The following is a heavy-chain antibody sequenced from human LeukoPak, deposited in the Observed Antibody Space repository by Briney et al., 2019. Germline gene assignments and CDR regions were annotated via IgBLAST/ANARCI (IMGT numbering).Heavy chain of an antibody. CDR3: ARRPYSNSWHYFDY. V-gene: IGHV3-11*04. Sequence: GGSLRLSCAASGFTFSDYYMSWIREAPGEGLEWVSYISSSGSHIHYADSVKGRFTISRDNAANSLYLQMSSLRAEDTAVYYCARRPYSNSWHYFDYWGQGTLVTVSS. D-gene: IGHD6-13*01. CDR1: GFTFSDYY. J-gene: IGHJ4*02. CDR2: ISSSGSHI.